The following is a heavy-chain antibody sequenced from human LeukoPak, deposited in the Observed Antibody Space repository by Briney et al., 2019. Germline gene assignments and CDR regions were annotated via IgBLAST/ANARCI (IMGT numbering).Heavy chain of an antibody. CDR3: ARVGSSGWYGGTYYFDY. CDR2: ISAYIGNT. Sequence: ASVKVSCKASGYTFTSYGISWVRQAPGQGLEWMGWISAYIGNTNYAQKLQGRVTMTTDTSTSTAYMELRSLRSDDTAVYYCARVGSSGWYGGTYYFDYWGQGTLVTVSS. J-gene: IGHJ4*02. V-gene: IGHV1-18*01. CDR1: GYTFTSYG. D-gene: IGHD6-19*01.